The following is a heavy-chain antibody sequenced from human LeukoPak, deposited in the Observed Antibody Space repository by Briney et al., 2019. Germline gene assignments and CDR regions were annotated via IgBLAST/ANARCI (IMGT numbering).Heavy chain of an antibody. CDR1: GGSFSGYY. J-gene: IGHJ4*02. D-gene: IGHD3-10*01. Sequence: SETLSLTCAVYGGSFSGYYWSWIRQPPGKGLEWIGEINHSGSTNYNPSLKSRVTISVDTSKNQFSLKLSSVTAADTAVYYCARGPAFYYGSGNYFDYWGQGTLVTVSS. CDR3: ARGPAFYYGSGNYFDY. CDR2: INHSGST. V-gene: IGHV4-34*01.